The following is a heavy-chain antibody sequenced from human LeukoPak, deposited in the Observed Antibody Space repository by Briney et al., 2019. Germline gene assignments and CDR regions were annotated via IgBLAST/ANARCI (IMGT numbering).Heavy chain of an antibody. J-gene: IGHJ4*02. CDR1: GYTFTSYD. Sequence: PVKVSFKASGYTFTSYDISWVRQAPGQGLEWMGGIIPIFGTANYAQKFQGRVTITADEFTSTAYMELSSLRSEDTAVYYCARAWFGELLGVDYWGQGTLVTVSS. D-gene: IGHD3-10*01. CDR3: ARAWFGELLGVDY. CDR2: IIPIFGTA. V-gene: IGHV1-69*13.